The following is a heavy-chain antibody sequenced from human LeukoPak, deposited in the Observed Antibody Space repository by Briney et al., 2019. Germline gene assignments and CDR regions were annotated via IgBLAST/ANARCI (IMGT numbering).Heavy chain of an antibody. D-gene: IGHD6-19*01. CDR3: ARAGSGWSRRYWFDP. CDR1: GYTFTGYY. Sequence: GASVKVSCKSSGYTFTGYYMHWVRQAPGQGLEWMGWINPNSSGTNYAQKFQGRVTMTRDTSISTAYMELSRLRSDDTAVYYCARAGSGWSRRYWFDPWGQGTLVTVSS. J-gene: IGHJ5*02. V-gene: IGHV1-2*02. CDR2: INPNSSGT.